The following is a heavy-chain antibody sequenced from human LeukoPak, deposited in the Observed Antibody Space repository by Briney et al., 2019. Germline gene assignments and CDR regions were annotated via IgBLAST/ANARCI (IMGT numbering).Heavy chain of an antibody. D-gene: IGHD3-10*01. J-gene: IGHJ4*02. Sequence: GGSLRLSCAASGFTVSNNYMSWVRQAPGKGLEWVSVIYRSGGTYYADSVKGRFTISRDNSKNTLSLQMNSLRAEDTAVYYCATLKGGYYVDYWGQGTLVTVSS. CDR1: GFTVSNNY. CDR3: ATLKGGYYVDY. CDR2: IYRSGGT. V-gene: IGHV3-66*01.